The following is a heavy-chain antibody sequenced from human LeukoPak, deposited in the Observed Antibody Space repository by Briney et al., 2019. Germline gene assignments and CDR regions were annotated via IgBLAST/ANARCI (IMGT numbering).Heavy chain of an antibody. V-gene: IGHV4-39*07. CDR2: IYHSGST. Sequence: SETLSLTCTVSSGSISSGAYYWGWIRQPPGKGLEWVGSIYHSGSTFYNPSLKGRVTISVDTSKNQFYLKLTSVTAADMAVFFCAREEFGTACFDSWGQGTLVTVSS. CDR3: AREEFGTACFDS. CDR1: SGSISSGAYY. D-gene: IGHD1-7*01. J-gene: IGHJ4*02.